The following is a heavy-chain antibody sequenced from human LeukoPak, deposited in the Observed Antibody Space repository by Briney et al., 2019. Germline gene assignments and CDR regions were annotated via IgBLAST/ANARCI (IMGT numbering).Heavy chain of an antibody. Sequence: GRSLRLSCAASGFTFSSYGMHWVRQAPGKGLEWVAVIWYDGSNKYYADSVKGLFTISRDNSKNTLYLQMNSLRAEDTAVYYCARDGWVITVREMGDFDYWGQGTLVTVSS. V-gene: IGHV3-33*01. J-gene: IGHJ4*02. CDR1: GFTFSSYG. CDR3: ARDGWVITVREMGDFDY. CDR2: IWYDGSNK. D-gene: IGHD5-24*01.